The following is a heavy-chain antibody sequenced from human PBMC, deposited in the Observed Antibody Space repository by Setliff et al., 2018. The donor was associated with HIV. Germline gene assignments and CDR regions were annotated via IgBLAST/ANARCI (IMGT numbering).Heavy chain of an antibody. V-gene: IGHV3-11*03. Sequence: GGSLRLSCAASGFTFSDYYMSWIRQAPGKGLEWVSYITGSRSYTNYADSVKGRFTISRDKSKNTLYLQLNSLRAEDTAVYYCAKHECGGGCYYYMDVWGKGIMVTVSS. CDR3: AKHECGGGCYYYMDV. CDR2: ITGSRSYT. CDR1: GFTFSDYY. D-gene: IGHD2-21*01. J-gene: IGHJ6*03.